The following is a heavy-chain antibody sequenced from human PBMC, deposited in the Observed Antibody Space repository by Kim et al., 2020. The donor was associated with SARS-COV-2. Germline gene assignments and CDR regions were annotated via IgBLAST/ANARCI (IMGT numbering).Heavy chain of an antibody. Sequence: GGSLRLSCAASGFSFSDHYMDWVRQAPGKGLEWIARSRNKASTYTREYDASVEGRFTISRDESRNFLYLQMNSLRTEDTAVYYCVRAGAGTRYFDYWGQGTLVTVSA. CDR1: GFSFSDHY. CDR3: VRAGAGTRYFDY. CDR2: SRNKASTYTR. J-gene: IGHJ4*02. V-gene: IGHV3-72*01. D-gene: IGHD1-7*01.